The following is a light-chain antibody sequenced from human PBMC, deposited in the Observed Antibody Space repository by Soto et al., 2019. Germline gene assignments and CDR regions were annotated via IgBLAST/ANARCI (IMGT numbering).Light chain of an antibody. J-gene: IGKJ1*01. CDR1: QSISGW. Sequence: DIQMTQSPSTLSASVGDRVTITCRASQSISGWLAWYQQNPGKAPKLLIYKASTLESGVPSRFSGSGSGTEFPLTISSLQTDDFATYYCQQYNNYGSWTFGQGTKVEIK. V-gene: IGKV1-5*03. CDR2: KAS. CDR3: QQYNNYGSWT.